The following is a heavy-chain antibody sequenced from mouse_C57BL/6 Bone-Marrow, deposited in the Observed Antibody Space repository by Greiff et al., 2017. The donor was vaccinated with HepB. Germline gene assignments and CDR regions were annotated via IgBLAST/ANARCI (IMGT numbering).Heavy chain of an antibody. D-gene: IGHD2-3*01. CDR1: GFTFSSYA. CDR2: ISDGGSYT. V-gene: IGHV5-4*01. CDR3: ARDDGYYWYFDV. Sequence: EVMLVESGGGLVKPGGSLKLSCAASGFTFSSYAMSWVRQTPEKRLEWVATISDGGSYTYYPDNAKGRFTISRDNAKNNLYLQMSHLKSEDTAMYYCARDDGYYWYFDVWGTGTTVTVSS. J-gene: IGHJ1*03.